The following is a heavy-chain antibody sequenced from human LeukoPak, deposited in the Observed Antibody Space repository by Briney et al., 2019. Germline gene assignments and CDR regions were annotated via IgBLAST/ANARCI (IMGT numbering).Heavy chain of an antibody. V-gene: IGHV3-73*01. Sequence: PGGSLRLSCAASGFTFSSYWMSWVRQASGKGLEWVGRIRSKANNYAAAYAASVNGRFTISRDDSKNTAYLQMNTLKTEDTAVYYCTRGSSLGYYYGMDVWGQGTTVSVSS. CDR1: GFTFSSYW. CDR2: IRSKANNYAA. CDR3: TRGSSLGYYYGMDV. D-gene: IGHD6-6*01. J-gene: IGHJ6*02.